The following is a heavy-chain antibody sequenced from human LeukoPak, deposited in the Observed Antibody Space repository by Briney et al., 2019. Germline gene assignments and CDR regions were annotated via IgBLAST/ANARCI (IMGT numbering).Heavy chain of an antibody. D-gene: IGHD3-22*01. V-gene: IGHV1-18*01. CDR2: ISAYNGNT. CDR1: GYTFTSYG. J-gene: IGHJ4*02. CDR3: ARAPYYYDSSGYLN. Sequence: ASVKVSCKASGYTFTSYGISWVRQAPGQGLEWMGWISAYNGNTNYAQKLQGRVTMTTDTSTSTAYMELRSLRSDDTAVYYCARAPYYYDSSGYLNWGQGTLVTVSS.